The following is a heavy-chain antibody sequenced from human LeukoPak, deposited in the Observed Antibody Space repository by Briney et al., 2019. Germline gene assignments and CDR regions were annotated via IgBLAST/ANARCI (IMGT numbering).Heavy chain of an antibody. V-gene: IGHV3-23*01. CDR1: GFTFSSYA. J-gene: IGHJ5*02. D-gene: IGHD3-3*01. CDR2: ISGSGGST. Sequence: GGSLRLSCAASGFTFSSYAMSWVRQAPGKGLEWVSAISGSGGSTYYADSVKGRSTISRDNSKNTLYLQMNSLRAEDTAVYYCAETQQERTYYDFWSGYLNWFDPWGQGTLVTVSS. CDR3: AETQQERTYYDFWSGYLNWFDP.